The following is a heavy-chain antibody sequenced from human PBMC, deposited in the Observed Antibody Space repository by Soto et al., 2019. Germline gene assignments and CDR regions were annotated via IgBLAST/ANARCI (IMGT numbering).Heavy chain of an antibody. D-gene: IGHD1-26*01. J-gene: IGHJ4*01. CDR1: GFPFNNAW. CDR3: TTDSRTTLPEIRFDY. V-gene: IGHV3-15*07. Sequence: GGSLRLSCAASGFPFNNAWIDWVRQVPGKGLEWVGRVKSKADGGSGDYAAPVKGRFVVSRDDSKDIVYLQMNSLKIEDTGVYYCTTDSRTTLPEIRFDYWGHGTQVTVSS. CDR2: VKSKADGGSG.